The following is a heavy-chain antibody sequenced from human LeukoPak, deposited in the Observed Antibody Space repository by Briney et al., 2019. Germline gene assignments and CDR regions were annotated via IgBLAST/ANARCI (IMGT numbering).Heavy chain of an antibody. Sequence: GGSLRLSCEASGFTFSSYSMNWVRQAPGKGLEWISYISRSSSTVHYADSVKGRFTISGDNVKNSLHLQLNSLRAEDTAMYYCARGPPLFDPWGQGTLVTVSS. J-gene: IGHJ5*02. CDR2: ISRSSSTV. CDR3: ARGPPLFDP. V-gene: IGHV3-48*01. CDR1: GFTFSSYS.